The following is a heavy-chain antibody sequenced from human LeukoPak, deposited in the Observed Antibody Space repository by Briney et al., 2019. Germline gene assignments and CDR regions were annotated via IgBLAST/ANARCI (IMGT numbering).Heavy chain of an antibody. Sequence: GGSLRLSCAASGFTFSSYWMNWVRQAPGKGPEWIGRTRNKVNSDTTEYAASVKGRFSISRDDSKNSLFLQMNSLRPEDTAVYYCSKGYSGLLIYALDVWGQGTRVTVSS. V-gene: IGHV3-72*01. CDR2: TRNKVNSDTT. J-gene: IGHJ3*01. CDR1: GFTFSSYW. D-gene: IGHD1-26*01. CDR3: SKGYSGLLIYALDV.